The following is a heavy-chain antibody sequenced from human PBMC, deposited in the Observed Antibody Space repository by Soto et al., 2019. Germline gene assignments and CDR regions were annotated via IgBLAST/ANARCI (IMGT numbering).Heavy chain of an antibody. CDR2: IYYSGST. D-gene: IGHD2-15*01. V-gene: IGHV4-59*01. Sequence: SETLSLTCTVSGGSISSYYWSGIRQPPGKGLEWIGYIYYSGSTNYNPSLKSRVTISVDTSKNQFSLKLSSVTAADTAVYYCARAVVVVAATFNWFDPWGQGTLVTVS. J-gene: IGHJ5*02. CDR1: GGSISSYY. CDR3: ARAVVVVAATFNWFDP.